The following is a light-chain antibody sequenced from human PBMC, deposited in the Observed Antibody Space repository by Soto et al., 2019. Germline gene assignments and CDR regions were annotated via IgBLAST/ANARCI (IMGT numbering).Light chain of an antibody. CDR2: GAS. Sequence: GRTQSPATLSVSPGESATLSCRASLSFSRDVAWSPQKPGQSHRLLIYGASTRDTGSPVRFSGSGSGTDFTLTISSLQSEYFAVVYCQQYSKWPPYSVGQGLKLEMK. V-gene: IGKV3-15*01. CDR3: QQYSKWPPYS. J-gene: IGKJ2*03. CDR1: LSFSRD.